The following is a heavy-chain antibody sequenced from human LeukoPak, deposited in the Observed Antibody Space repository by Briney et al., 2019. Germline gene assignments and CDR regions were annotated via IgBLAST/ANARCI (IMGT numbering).Heavy chain of an antibody. CDR1: GFTFSSYW. J-gene: IGHJ4*02. V-gene: IGHV3-74*01. CDR2: INSDGSST. D-gene: IGHD2-2*01. CDR3: ARRVVVPAAPYYFDY. Sequence: GGSLRLSCAASGFTFSSYWMSWVRQAPGKGLVWVSRINSDGSSTSYADSVKGRFTISRDNAKNTLYLQMNSLRAEDTAVYYCARRVVVPAAPYYFDYWGQGTLVTVSS.